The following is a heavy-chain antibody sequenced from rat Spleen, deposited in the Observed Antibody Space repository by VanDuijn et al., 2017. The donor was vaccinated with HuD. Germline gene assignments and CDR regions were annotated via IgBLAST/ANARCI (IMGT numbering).Heavy chain of an antibody. CDR2: ISYDGSST. J-gene: IGHJ3*01. V-gene: IGHV5-29*01. CDR3: ARPLYGGYSELGWFAY. CDR1: GFTFSNYG. D-gene: IGHD1-11*01. Sequence: EVQLVESGGGLVQPGRSLKLSCAASGFTFSNYGMAWVRQAPAEGLEWVATISYDGSSTYYRDSVKGRFSISRDNAKSTLYLQMDSLRSEDTATYYCARPLYGGYSELGWFAYWGQGTLVTVSS.